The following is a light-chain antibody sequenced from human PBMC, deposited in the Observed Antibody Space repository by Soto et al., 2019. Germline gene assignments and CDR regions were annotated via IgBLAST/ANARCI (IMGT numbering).Light chain of an antibody. CDR1: SSNIGSNT. V-gene: IGLV1-44*01. Sequence: QSVLTQPPSTSGTPGQRVTISCSGSSSNIGSNTVNWYQQLPGTAPKLLIYRNNQRPSGVPDRFSGSKSGTSASLAISGLQSEDEADYYCAAWDGSLKGYVFATGTKGTLL. CDR2: RNN. CDR3: AAWDGSLKGYV. J-gene: IGLJ1*01.